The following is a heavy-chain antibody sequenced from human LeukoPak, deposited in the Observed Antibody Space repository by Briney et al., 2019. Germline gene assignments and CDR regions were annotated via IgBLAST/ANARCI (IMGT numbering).Heavy chain of an antibody. J-gene: IGHJ5*02. D-gene: IGHD2-15*01. V-gene: IGHV4-4*07. Sequence: SETLSLTWTVSGGSISSYYWTWIRQSAGKGLEWIGRINTSGSTNYNPSLRSRVTMSVNTSKNQFSLNLTSVTAADTAVYSCAREGGDPRWPDPWGQGTLVTVSS. CDR2: INTSGST. CDR3: AREGGDPRWPDP. CDR1: GGSISSYY.